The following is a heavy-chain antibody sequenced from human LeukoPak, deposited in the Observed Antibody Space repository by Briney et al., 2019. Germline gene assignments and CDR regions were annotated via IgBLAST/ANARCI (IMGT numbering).Heavy chain of an antibody. J-gene: IGHJ5*02. D-gene: IGHD3-16*01. V-gene: IGHV4-39*07. CDR1: GDSVSSGSYY. CDR2: IYYTGST. CDR3: SRLGGSRWISLFHP. Sequence: SETLSLTCSVSGDSVSSGSYYWAWIRQPPGKGLEWIGNIYYTGSTSYNPSLKSRVTISVDTSKNQFSLNLSSLTAADTAVYFCSRLGGSRWISLFHPWGQGNLVTVSS.